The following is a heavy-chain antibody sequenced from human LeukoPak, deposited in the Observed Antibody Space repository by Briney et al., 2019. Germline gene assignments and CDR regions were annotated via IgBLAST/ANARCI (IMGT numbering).Heavy chain of an antibody. D-gene: IGHD4-17*01. CDR2: ISPSGETT. CDR3: AKNDYGDYGIWNY. CDR1: GFTFSNYA. Sequence: PGGSLRLSCAASGFTFSNYAMGWVRQAPGKGLGWVSSISPSGETTYYADSVRGRFTISRDNSKNTLFLQMNSLRAEDTALYYCAKNDYGDYGIWNYWGQGTLVTVSS. J-gene: IGHJ4*02. V-gene: IGHV3-23*01.